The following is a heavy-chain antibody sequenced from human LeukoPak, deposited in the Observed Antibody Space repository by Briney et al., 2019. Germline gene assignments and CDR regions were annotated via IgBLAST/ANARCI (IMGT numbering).Heavy chain of an antibody. D-gene: IGHD2-2*02. CDR3: AREGPYCSSTSCYTGEIFDY. J-gene: IGHJ4*01. CDR2: ISYDGSNK. CDR1: GFTFSSYA. Sequence: GGSLRLSCAASGFTFSSYAMHWVRQAPGKGLEWVAVISYDGSNKYYADSVKGRFTISRDNSKNTLYLQMNSLRAEDTAVYYCAREGPYCSSTSCYTGEIFDYWGHGTLVTVSS. V-gene: IGHV3-30-3*01.